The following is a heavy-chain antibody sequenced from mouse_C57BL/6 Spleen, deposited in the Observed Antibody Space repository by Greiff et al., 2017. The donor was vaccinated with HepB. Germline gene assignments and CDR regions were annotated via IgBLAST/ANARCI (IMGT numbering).Heavy chain of an antibody. V-gene: IGHV5-17*01. CDR1: GFTFSDYG. D-gene: IGHD1-1*01. CDR3: ARPGDYYGSSKGYFDV. J-gene: IGHJ1*03. CDR2: ISSGSSTI. Sequence: EVMLVESGGGLVKPGGSLKLSCAASGFTFSDYGMHWVRQAPEKGLEWVAYISSGSSTIYYADTVKGRFTISRDNAKNTLFLQMTSLRSEDTAMYYCARPGDYYGSSKGYFDVWGTGTTVTVAS.